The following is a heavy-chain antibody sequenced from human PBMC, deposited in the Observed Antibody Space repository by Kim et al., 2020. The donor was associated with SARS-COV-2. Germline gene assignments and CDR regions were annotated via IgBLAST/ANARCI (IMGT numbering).Heavy chain of an antibody. CDR2: SRNKGHSFTT. CDR3: TRRVYGGFDY. V-gene: IGHV3-72*01. Sequence: GGSLRLSCAASGFTLSDHHMDWVRQAPGKGLEWVGRSRNKGHSFTTEYAASVKGRFTISRDNSKNSLYLQMNSLKTEDTAVYYCTRRVYGGFDYWGQGT. J-gene: IGHJ4*02. D-gene: IGHD4-17*01. CDR1: GFTLSDHH.